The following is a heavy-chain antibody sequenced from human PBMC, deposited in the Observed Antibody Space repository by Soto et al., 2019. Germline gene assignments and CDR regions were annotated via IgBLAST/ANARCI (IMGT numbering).Heavy chain of an antibody. V-gene: IGHV4-34*01. J-gene: IGHJ6*02. D-gene: IGHD6-13*01. CDR3: ARSLTVGSSSASTFEYYYYYGMDV. Sequence: SETLSLTCAVDSGSFSTYYCSWTRQPPVKGLEWIGEIHHSGSTNYNPSLKSRVTISVDTSKNQFSLKLSSVTAADTAVYYCARSLTVGSSSASTFEYYYYYGMDVWGQGTTVTVSS. CDR1: SGSFSTYY. CDR2: IHHSGST.